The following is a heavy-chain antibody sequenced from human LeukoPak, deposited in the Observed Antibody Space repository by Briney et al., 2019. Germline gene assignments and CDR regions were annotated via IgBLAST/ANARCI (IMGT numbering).Heavy chain of an antibody. Sequence: GGSLRLSCAASGFTFSSYEMNWVRQAPGNGLEWISYISSSGATKYYTDSVKGRFTISRDNAKNSLYLQMNSLKAEDTAVYYCAALDHGHDYWGQGTLVTVSS. CDR3: AALDHGHDY. CDR2: ISSSGATK. V-gene: IGHV3-48*03. J-gene: IGHJ4*02. CDR1: GFTFSSYE.